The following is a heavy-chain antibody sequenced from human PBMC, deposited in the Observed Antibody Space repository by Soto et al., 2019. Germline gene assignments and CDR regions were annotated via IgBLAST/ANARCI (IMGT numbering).Heavy chain of an antibody. CDR3: ARERKLRC. J-gene: IGHJ4*02. V-gene: IGHV3-7*05. CDR1: GFTLSTSW. Sequence: GGSLRLSCAASGFTLSTSWMSWVRPAPGKGLEWVANINKDGSEKYYLDSVKGRFTISRDNPKNSVHLQMDNLRVEDTAVYYCARERKLRCWGQGTLVTVSS. CDR2: INKDGSEK. D-gene: IGHD2-8*01.